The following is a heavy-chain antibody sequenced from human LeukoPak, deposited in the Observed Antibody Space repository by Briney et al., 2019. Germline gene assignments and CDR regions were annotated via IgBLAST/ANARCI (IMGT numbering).Heavy chain of an antibody. J-gene: IGHJ4*02. CDR1: GFTFSSYA. Sequence: GGSLRLSYAASGFTFSSYAMHWVRQAPGKGLEWVAVISYDGSNKYYADSVKGRFTISRDNSKNTLYLQMNSLRAEDTAVYYCAREGYVDTAMVIDYWGQGTLVTVSS. V-gene: IGHV3-30-3*01. CDR2: ISYDGSNK. D-gene: IGHD5-18*01. CDR3: AREGYVDTAMVIDY.